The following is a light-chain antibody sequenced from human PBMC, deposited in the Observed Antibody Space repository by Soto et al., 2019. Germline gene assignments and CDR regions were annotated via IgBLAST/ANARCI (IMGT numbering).Light chain of an antibody. V-gene: IGLV1-40*01. CDR1: SSNIGAGYD. CDR3: QSYDSSLRAWV. CDR2: GNT. J-gene: IGLJ3*02. Sequence: QSVLTQPPSVSAAPGQRVTISCTGSSSNIGAGYDVHWYHHLPGTAPKLLIYGNTNRPSGISDRFSASKSGSSASLAITGLQAEDEADYYCQSYDSSLRAWVFGGGTKLTVL.